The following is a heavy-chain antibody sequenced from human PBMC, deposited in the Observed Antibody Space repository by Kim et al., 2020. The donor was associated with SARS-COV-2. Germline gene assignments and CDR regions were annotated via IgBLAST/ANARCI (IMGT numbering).Heavy chain of an antibody. V-gene: IGHV1-69*13. D-gene: IGHD5-12*01. CDR3: ARGGVEVAKADYYYGMDV. Sequence: SVKVSCKASGGTFSSYAISWVRQAPGQGLEWMGGIIPIFGTANYAQKFQGRVTITADESTSTAYMELSSLRSEDTAVYYCARGGVEVAKADYYYGMDVWGQGTTVTVSS. CDR1: GGTFSSYA. CDR2: IIPIFGTA. J-gene: IGHJ6*02.